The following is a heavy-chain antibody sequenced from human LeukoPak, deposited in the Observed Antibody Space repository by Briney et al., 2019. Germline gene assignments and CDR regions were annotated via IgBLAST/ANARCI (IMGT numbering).Heavy chain of an antibody. CDR2: IYYSGST. D-gene: IGHD3-3*01. CDR1: GGPISSYY. V-gene: IGHV4-59*01. CDR3: AREPAGREWLLDS. J-gene: IGHJ4*02. Sequence: SETLSLTCTVSGGPISSYYWSWIRQPPGKGLEWVGHIYYSGSTNYNPSLKSRVTISIDTSKEQFSLKVRSVTAADTAMYYRAREPAGREWLLDSWGQGALVPVSS.